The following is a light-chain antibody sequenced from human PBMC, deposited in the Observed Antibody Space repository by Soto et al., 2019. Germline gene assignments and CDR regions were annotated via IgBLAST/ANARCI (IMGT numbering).Light chain of an antibody. J-gene: IGLJ1*01. CDR3: QSFDSSLRVYV. CDR1: SSNFGAGYE. CDR2: NNL. Sequence: QSVLTQPPSVSGAPGQRVTISCTGSSSNFGAGYEVHWYKQLPGAAPTLVIFNNLNRPSGVPERFSGSKSGTSASLLISGLQAEDEADYYCQSFDSSLRVYVFGSGTKLTVL. V-gene: IGLV1-40*01.